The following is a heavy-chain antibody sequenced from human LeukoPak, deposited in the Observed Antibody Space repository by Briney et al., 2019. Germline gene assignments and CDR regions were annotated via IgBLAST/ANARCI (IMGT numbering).Heavy chain of an antibody. Sequence: GGSLRLSCAASGFTFSSYAMSWVRQAPGKGLEWVSAISGSGGSTYYADSVKGRFTISRDNSTNTLYLQMNSLRAEDTAVYYCAKSLGYCSGGSCYSCCDFDYWGQGTLVTVSS. J-gene: IGHJ4*02. CDR2: ISGSGGST. CDR3: AKSLGYCSGGSCYSCCDFDY. D-gene: IGHD2-15*01. V-gene: IGHV3-23*01. CDR1: GFTFSSYA.